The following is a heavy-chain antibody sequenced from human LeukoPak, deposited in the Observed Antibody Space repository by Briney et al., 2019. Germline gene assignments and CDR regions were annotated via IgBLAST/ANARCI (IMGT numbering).Heavy chain of an antibody. CDR1: GFTFDDYG. CDR3: AKEGIGDATYDY. D-gene: IGHD4/OR15-4a*01. Sequence: PGGSLRLSFAASGFTFDDYGMSWVRQAPGKGLEWVSGINWNVGSTGYADSVKGRFTISRDNAKNSLYLQMNSLRAEDTVLSPGAKEGIGDATYDYWGQGTLVTVSS. J-gene: IGHJ4*02. V-gene: IGHV3-20*02. CDR2: INWNVGST.